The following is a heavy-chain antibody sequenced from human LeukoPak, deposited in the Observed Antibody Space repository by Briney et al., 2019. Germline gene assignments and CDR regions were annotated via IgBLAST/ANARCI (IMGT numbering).Heavy chain of an antibody. V-gene: IGHV3-30*02. CDR1: GFTFSSYG. J-gene: IGHJ6*03. D-gene: IGHD2-2*01. CDR2: IRYDGSNK. CDR3: AKEARYCSSTSCPYYYYYMDV. Sequence: GGSLRLSCAASGFTFSSYGMHWVRQAPGKGLEWVAFIRYDGSNKYYADSVKGRFTISRDNSKNTLYLQMNSLRAEDTAVYYCAKEARYCSSTSCPYYYYYMDVWDKGTTVTVSS.